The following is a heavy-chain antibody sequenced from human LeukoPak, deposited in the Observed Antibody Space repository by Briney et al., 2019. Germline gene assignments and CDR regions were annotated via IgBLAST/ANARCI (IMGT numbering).Heavy chain of an antibody. CDR1: GFTFSSYS. V-gene: IGHV3-21*01. J-gene: IGHJ4*02. Sequence: PGRSLRLSCAASGFTFSSYSMNWVRQAPGKGLEWVSSISSSSSYIYYADSVKGRFTISRDNAKNSLYLQMNSLRAEDTAVYYCARGPLRGYDFWSGYLEDLYYFDYWGQGTLVTVSS. CDR2: ISSSSSYI. D-gene: IGHD3-3*01. CDR3: ARGPLRGYDFWSGYLEDLYYFDY.